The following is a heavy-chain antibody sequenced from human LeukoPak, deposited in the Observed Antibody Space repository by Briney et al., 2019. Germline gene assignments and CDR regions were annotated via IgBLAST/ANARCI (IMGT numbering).Heavy chain of an antibody. CDR3: ARVRLAAAGFDY. CDR2: ISYDGSNK. Sequence: PGGSLRLSCAASGFTFSSYAMHWVRQAPGKGLEWVAVISYDGSNKYYADSVKGRFTISRDNSKNTLYLQMNSLRAEDTAAYYCARVRLAAAGFDYWGQGTLVTVSS. V-gene: IGHV3-30-3*01. CDR1: GFTFSSYA. J-gene: IGHJ4*02. D-gene: IGHD6-13*01.